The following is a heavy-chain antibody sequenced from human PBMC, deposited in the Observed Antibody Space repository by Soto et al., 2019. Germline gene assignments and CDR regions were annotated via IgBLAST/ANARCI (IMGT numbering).Heavy chain of an antibody. CDR1: VFSVTNAW. D-gene: IGHD3-22*01. V-gene: IGHV3-15*07. CDR3: TTWFYYNSSGVAF. CDR2: IHSKIDGGTV. J-gene: IGHJ4*02. Sequence: GGSLRLSCVTPVFSVTNAWMNWVRQAPGKGLEWVGRIHSKIDGGTVDYAASVKGRFAFSTDDSKNTVYLQMKSLKSEDTAVYYCTTWFYYNSSGVAFWGQGTLVTVSS.